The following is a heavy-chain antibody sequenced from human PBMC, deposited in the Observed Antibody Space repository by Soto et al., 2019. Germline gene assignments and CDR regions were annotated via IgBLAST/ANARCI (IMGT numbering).Heavy chain of an antibody. D-gene: IGHD2-2*01. CDR1: GFSVSSNY. V-gene: IGHV3-53*02. CDR3: ARDRCSSTNCYYDY. J-gene: IGHJ4*02. Sequence: EVQLVETGGGLIQPGGSLRLSCAASGFSVSSNYMSWVRQAPGKGLEWVSVIYSGGRTYYADSVTGRFTLSRDNSRNTLYLQLSSLRAEDTAVYYCARDRCSSTNCYYDYWGQGILVTASS. CDR2: IYSGGRT.